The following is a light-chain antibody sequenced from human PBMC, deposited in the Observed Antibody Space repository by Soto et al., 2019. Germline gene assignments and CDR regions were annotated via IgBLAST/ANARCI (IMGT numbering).Light chain of an antibody. J-gene: IGLJ2*01. CDR2: EVT. CDR1: DNDVGRYDY. Sequence: QSALTQPPSASGSPGESVTISCTGTDNDVGRYDYVSWYQQHPGKAPKLMIFEVTKRPSGVPDRFSASKSGDTASLTVSGLQDEDEAIYYCSSFAGSNSVIFGGGTKLTVL. V-gene: IGLV2-8*01. CDR3: SSFAGSNSVI.